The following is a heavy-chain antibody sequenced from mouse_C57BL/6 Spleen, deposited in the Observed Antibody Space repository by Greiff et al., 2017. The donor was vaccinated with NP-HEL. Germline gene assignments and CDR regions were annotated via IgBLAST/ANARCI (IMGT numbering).Heavy chain of an antibody. V-gene: IGHV1-15*01. CDR2: IDPETGGT. J-gene: IGHJ4*01. Sequence: VQLQESGAELVRPGASVTLSCKASGYTFTDYEMHWVKQTPVHGLEWIGAIDPETGGTAYNQKFKGKAILTADKSSSTAYMELRSLTSEDSAVYYCTRTPTGAMDYWGQGTSVTVSS. D-gene: IGHD1-1*01. CDR3: TRTPTGAMDY. CDR1: GYTFTDYE.